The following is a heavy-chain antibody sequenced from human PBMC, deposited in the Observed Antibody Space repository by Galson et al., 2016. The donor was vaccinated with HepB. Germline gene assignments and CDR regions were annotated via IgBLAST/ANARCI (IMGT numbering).Heavy chain of an antibody. CDR1: GFSFRSYS. CDR3: AKDAKRMASGNGGIFDY. J-gene: IGHJ4*02. Sequence: SLRLSCAASGFSFRSYSMTWVRQAPGKGLEWVAYISSTSNTIYYADSVKGRFTISRDNAKYSLYLQMNSLRAEDTAVFYCAKDAKRMASGNGGIFDYWGQGTLVTVSS. D-gene: IGHD4-23*01. V-gene: IGHV3-48*01. CDR2: ISSTSNTI.